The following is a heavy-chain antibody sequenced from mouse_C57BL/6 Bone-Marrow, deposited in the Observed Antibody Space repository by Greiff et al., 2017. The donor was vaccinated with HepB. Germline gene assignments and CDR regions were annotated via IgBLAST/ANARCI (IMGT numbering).Heavy chain of an antibody. V-gene: IGHV5-4*03. D-gene: IGHD1-1*01. CDR2: ISDGGSYT. CDR3: ARPLYGSSPWFAY. Sequence: EVKLMESGGGLVKPGGSLKLSCAASGFTFSSYAMSWVRQTPEKRLEWVATISDGGSYTYYPDNVKGRFTISRDNAKNNLYLQMSHLKSEDTAMYYCARPLYGSSPWFAYWGQGTLVTVSA. J-gene: IGHJ3*01. CDR1: GFTFSSYA.